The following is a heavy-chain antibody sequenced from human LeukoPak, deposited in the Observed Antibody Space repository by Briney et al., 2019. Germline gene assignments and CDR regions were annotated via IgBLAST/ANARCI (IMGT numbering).Heavy chain of an antibody. D-gene: IGHD2-15*01. CDR1: GFTFSSYG. J-gene: IGHJ6*03. V-gene: IGHV3-30*18. Sequence: GGSLRLSCAASGFTFSSYGMHWVRQAPGKGLEWVAVISYDGSNKYYTDSMKGRFTVSRDNSKSTVYLQMNSLRAEDTAVYYCAKSLRELGFCTGGTCYGLYYYYMDVWGKGTTVTVSS. CDR2: ISYDGSNK. CDR3: AKSLRELGFCTGGTCYGLYYYYMDV.